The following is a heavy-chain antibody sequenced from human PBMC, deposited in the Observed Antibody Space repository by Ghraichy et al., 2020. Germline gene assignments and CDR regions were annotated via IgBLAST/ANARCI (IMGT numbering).Heavy chain of an antibody. V-gene: IGHV4-59*01. Sequence: SETLSLTCTVSGGSISSYYWSWIRQPPGKGLEWIGYIYYSGSTNYNPSLKSRVTISVDTSKNQFSLKLSSVTAADTAVYYCARIFKGEAYYYGPHYFDYWGQGTLVTVSS. D-gene: IGHD3-10*01. CDR2: IYYSGST. CDR3: ARIFKGEAYYYGPHYFDY. CDR1: GGSISSYY. J-gene: IGHJ4*02.